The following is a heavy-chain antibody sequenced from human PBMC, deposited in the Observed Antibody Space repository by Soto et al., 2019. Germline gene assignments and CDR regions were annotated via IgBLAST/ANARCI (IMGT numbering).Heavy chain of an antibody. V-gene: IGHV1-69*01. CDR2: IIPMFDTA. D-gene: IGHD6-19*01. CDR1: GGTFGRNA. CDR3: ARPQGSGWRFNALDF. J-gene: IGHJ3*01. Sequence: QVVLVQSGAEVKNPGSSVKVSRKASGGTFGRNAINWVRQAPGQGFEWMGGIIPMFDTANHAQKFRDRIMITADESTNTAYLELNNLRSEDTAIYYCARPQGSGWRFNALDFWGQGTMVTVSS.